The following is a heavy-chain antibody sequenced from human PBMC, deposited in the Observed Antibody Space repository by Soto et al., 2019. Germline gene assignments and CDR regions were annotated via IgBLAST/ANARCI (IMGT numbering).Heavy chain of an antibody. CDR2: ISVYIGIT. J-gene: IGHJ4*02. CDR3: ARAKDLEYSSSWGSFDY. V-gene: IGHV1-18*04. CDR1: GYTFISYG. D-gene: IGHD6-13*01. Sequence: QIQLVQSGAEVKKPGASVKVSCKASGYTFISYGITWVRQAPGQGREWMGWISVYIGITNYAQNVQGRVTMTTDTSTSTAYMELRSLRSDDTAVYFCARAKDLEYSSSWGSFDYWGQGTLVTVSS.